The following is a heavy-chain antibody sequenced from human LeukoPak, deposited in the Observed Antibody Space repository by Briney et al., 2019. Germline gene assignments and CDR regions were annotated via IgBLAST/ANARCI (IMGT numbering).Heavy chain of an antibody. CDR2: IYPADSDI. Sequence: GESLKISCKGSGYIINNYWIGWVRQLPGKGLEWRGIIYPADSDIRYSPSFQGQVTISADKSISTAYLQWSSLKASDTAMYYCARQEYCSGGSCYTWFDPWGQGTLVTVSS. D-gene: IGHD2-15*01. J-gene: IGHJ5*02. V-gene: IGHV5-51*01. CDR3: ARQEYCSGGSCYTWFDP. CDR1: GYIINNYW.